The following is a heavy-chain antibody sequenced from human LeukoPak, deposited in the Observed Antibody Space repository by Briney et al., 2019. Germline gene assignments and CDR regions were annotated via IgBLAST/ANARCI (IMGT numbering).Heavy chain of an antibody. CDR3: ARAIAVAGHFDY. J-gene: IGHJ4*02. CDR1: GGTFSSYA. V-gene: IGHV1-69*13. CDR2: IIPIFGTA. Sequence: ASVKVSCKASGGTFSSYAISWVRQAPGQGLEWMGGIIPIFGTANYAQKFQGRVTIIADESTSTAYMELSSLRSEDTAVYYCARAIAVAGHFDYWGQGTLVTVSS. D-gene: IGHD6-19*01.